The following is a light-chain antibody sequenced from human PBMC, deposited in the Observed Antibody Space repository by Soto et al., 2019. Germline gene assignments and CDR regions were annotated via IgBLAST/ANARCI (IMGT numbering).Light chain of an antibody. CDR2: DAS. Sequence: EVVLTQSPVTVSLSPGERAILSCRASQFVASNSLAWYQQKPGQAPRVVIYDASNRATGIPDRFSGSGSGTDFTLTISRLEPEDFAVYYCQQYGSSPRTFGQGTKLEIK. J-gene: IGKJ2*01. V-gene: IGKV3-20*01. CDR3: QQYGSSPRT. CDR1: QFVASNS.